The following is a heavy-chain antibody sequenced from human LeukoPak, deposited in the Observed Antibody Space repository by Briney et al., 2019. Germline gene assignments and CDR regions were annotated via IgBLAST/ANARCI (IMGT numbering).Heavy chain of an antibody. CDR3: ARQLLLNWFDP. CDR1: GGSFSGYY. CDR2: INHSGST. J-gene: IGHJ5*02. Sequence: SETLSLTCAVYGGSFSGYYWSWIRQPPGKGLEWIGEINHSGSTNYNPSLKSRVTISVDTSRNQFSLKLSSVTAADTAVYYCARQLLLNWFDPWGQGTLVTVSS. D-gene: IGHD2-2*01. V-gene: IGHV4-34*01.